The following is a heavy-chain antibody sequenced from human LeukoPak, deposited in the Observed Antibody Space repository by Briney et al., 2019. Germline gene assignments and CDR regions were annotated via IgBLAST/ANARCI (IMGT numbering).Heavy chain of an antibody. CDR2: IYYSGST. Sequence: SETLSLTCTVTGGSISSSSYYWGWIRQPPGKGLEWIGSIYYSGSTYYNPSLKSRVTISVDTSKNQFSLKLSSVTAADTAVYYCAGTYYYDSNSSFDYWGQGTLVTVSS. J-gene: IGHJ4*02. V-gene: IGHV4-39*01. D-gene: IGHD3-22*01. CDR1: GGSISSSSYY. CDR3: AGTYYYDSNSSFDY.